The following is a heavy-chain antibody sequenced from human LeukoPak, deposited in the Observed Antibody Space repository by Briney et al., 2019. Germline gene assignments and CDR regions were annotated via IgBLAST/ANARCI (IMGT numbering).Heavy chain of an antibody. CDR3: AKDENYSYGFSDKPVDY. Sequence: PGGSLRLSCAASGFTFSSYGMHWVRQAPGKGLEWVAFIRYDGSNKYYADSVKGRFTISRDNSKNTLYLHMNSLRAEDTAVYYCAKDENYSYGFSDKPVDYWGQGTLVTVSS. CDR2: IRYDGSNK. V-gene: IGHV3-30*02. D-gene: IGHD5-18*01. J-gene: IGHJ4*02. CDR1: GFTFSSYG.